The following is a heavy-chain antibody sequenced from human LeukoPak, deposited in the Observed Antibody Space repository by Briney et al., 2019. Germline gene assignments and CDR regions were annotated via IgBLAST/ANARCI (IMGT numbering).Heavy chain of an antibody. D-gene: IGHD6-13*01. CDR2: ISYDGSNK. J-gene: IGHJ5*02. Sequence: PGWALTLSCAASGFTFSSYGMHWVRQAPGKGLEGVAVISYDGSNKYYADSVKGRFTISRDNSKNTLYLQMNSLRAEDTAVYYWAKDPCIAAAGKESWFDPWGQGTLVTVSS. CDR1: GFTFSSYG. V-gene: IGHV3-30*18. CDR3: AKDPCIAAAGKESWFDP.